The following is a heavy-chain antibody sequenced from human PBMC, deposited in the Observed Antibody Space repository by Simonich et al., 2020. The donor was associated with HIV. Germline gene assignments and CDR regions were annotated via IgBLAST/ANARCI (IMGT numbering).Heavy chain of an antibody. CDR3: ARGFYQRLYYFDY. D-gene: IGHD2-2*01. CDR2: INHSGTP. Sequence: QVQLQQWGAGLLKPSETLSLTWAVYGGSFSGYYCSWNRQPPGKGLEWIGEINHSGTPNHNPSLKSRVTISVDTSKNQFSLKLSSVTAADTAVYYCARGFYQRLYYFDYWGQGTLVTVSS. J-gene: IGHJ4*02. CDR1: GGSFSGYY. V-gene: IGHV4-34*01.